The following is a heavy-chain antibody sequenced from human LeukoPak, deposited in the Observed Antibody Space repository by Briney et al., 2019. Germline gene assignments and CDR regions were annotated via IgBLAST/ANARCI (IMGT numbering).Heavy chain of an antibody. CDR2: IYNSGST. Sequence: SETLSLTCTVSGDSISIYYWSWIRQPPGKGLEWIGYIYNSGSTNYNPSLKSRVTISVDTSKNQFSLKLSSVTAADTAVYYCARDRSGWYKNSFDPWGQGTLVTVSS. D-gene: IGHD6-19*01. CDR3: ARDRSGWYKNSFDP. V-gene: IGHV4-59*01. CDR1: GDSISIYY. J-gene: IGHJ5*02.